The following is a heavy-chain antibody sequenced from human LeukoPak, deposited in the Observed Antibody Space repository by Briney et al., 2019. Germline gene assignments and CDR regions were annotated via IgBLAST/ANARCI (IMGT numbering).Heavy chain of an antibody. CDR1: GGTFSSYA. CDR2: IIPIFGTA. V-gene: IGHV1-69*05. J-gene: IGHJ6*03. CDR3: ARGGPDYDFWSGYPVEYYYYYMDV. D-gene: IGHD3-3*01. Sequence: SVKVSCKASGGTFSSYAISWVRQAPGHGLEWMGGIIPIFGTANYAQKFQGRVTITTDESTSTAYMELSSLRSEDTAVYYCARGGPDYDFWSGYPVEYYYYYMDVWGKGTTVTVSS.